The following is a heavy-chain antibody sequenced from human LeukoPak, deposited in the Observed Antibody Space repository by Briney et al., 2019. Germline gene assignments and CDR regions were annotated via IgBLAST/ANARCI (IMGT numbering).Heavy chain of an antibody. CDR3: ARGLSSSGWYGVYFDY. CDR2: ISSSSSYI. V-gene: IGHV3-21*01. CDR1: GFTFSHYG. D-gene: IGHD6-19*01. J-gene: IGHJ4*02. Sequence: GGSLRLSCAASGFTFSHYGMNWVRQAPGKGLEWVSSISSSSSYIYYADSVKGRFTISRDNAKNSLYLQMNSLRAEDTAVYYCARGLSSSGWYGVYFDYWGQGTLVTASS.